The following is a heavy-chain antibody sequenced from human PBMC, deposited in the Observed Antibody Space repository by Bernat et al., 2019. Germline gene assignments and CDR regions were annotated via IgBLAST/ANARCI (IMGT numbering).Heavy chain of an antibody. V-gene: IGHV3-49*03. CDR3: TRPYCSGGSCYSVYYFDY. CDR1: GFTFGAYA. J-gene: IGHJ4*02. CDR2: IRSKAYGGTT. Sequence: EVQLVESGGGLVQPGRSLRLSCTASGFTFGAYAMSWFRQAPGKGLEWVGFIRSKAYGGTTEYAASVKDRFTISRDDSKSIAYLQMNGLKTEDTAVYYCTRPYCSGGSCYSVYYFDYWGQGTLVTVSS. D-gene: IGHD2-15*01.